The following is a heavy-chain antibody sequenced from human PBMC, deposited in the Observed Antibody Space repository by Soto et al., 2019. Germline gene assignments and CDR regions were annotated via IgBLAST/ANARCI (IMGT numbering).Heavy chain of an antibody. V-gene: IGHV4-59*08. CDR1: GGYISSHG. CDR2: MHHSEST. CDR3: SKGVKGSEGYFKPFDS. Sequence: SETLSLTDTVSGGYISSHGWSWIRQYQKKGLEWIAYMHHSESTNYNSSLKSRVTVSIDTSKSQVSLRLSSVTAADTAVFYCSKGVKGSEGYFKPFDSWGQGTLVTVSS. J-gene: IGHJ4*02. D-gene: IGHD5-18*01.